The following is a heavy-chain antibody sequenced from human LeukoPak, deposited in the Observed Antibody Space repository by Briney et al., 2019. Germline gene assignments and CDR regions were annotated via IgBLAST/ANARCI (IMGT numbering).Heavy chain of an antibody. CDR3: ASQKWELYFDY. CDR1: GGSISSSSYY. D-gene: IGHD1-26*01. Sequence: PSETLSLTCTVSGGSISSSSYYWGWIRQPPGKGLEWIGSIYYSGSTYYNPSLKSRVTISVDTSKNQFSLKLSSVTAADTAVYYCASQKWELYFDYWGQGTLVTVSS. CDR2: IYYSGST. V-gene: IGHV4-39*01. J-gene: IGHJ4*02.